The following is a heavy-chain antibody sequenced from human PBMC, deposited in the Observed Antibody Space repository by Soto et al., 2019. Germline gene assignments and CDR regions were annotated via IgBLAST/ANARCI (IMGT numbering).Heavy chain of an antibody. Sequence: SETLSLTCTVSGGSISSGGYYWSWIRQHPGKGLEWIGCIYYSGSTYYNPSLKSRVTISVDTSKNQFSLKLSSVTAADTAVYFCARHDGFSSGWIFDYWGHGTLVTVSS. CDR3: ARHDGFSSGWIFDY. D-gene: IGHD6-19*01. CDR2: IYYSGST. V-gene: IGHV4-39*01. J-gene: IGHJ4*01. CDR1: GGSISSGGYY.